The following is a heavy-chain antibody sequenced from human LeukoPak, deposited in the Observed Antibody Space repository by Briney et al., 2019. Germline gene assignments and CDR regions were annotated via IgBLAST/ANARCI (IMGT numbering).Heavy chain of an antibody. V-gene: IGHV4-4*07. CDR2: IYTSGST. Sequence: PSETLSLTCTVAGGSISSYYWSWIRQPAGKGLEWIGRIYTSGSTNYNPSLKSRVTMSVDTSKNQFSPKLSSVTAADTAVYYCARGKVDDYDSSGWAFDIWGQGTMVTVSS. J-gene: IGHJ3*02. CDR1: GGSISSYY. D-gene: IGHD3-22*01. CDR3: ARGKVDDYDSSGWAFDI.